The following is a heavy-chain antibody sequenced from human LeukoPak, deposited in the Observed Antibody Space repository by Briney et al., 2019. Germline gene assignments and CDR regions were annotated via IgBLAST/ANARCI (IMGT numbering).Heavy chain of an antibody. Sequence: GGSLRLSCAASGFTLSNAWMKWVRQAQGKGLEWVGRIKSKTDGGTTDYAAPVKGRFTISRDDSKNTLYLQMNSLKTEDTAVYYCTTADDYGDYVFDYWGQGTLVTVSS. CDR2: IKSKTDGGTT. V-gene: IGHV3-15*07. CDR1: GFTLSNAW. CDR3: TTADDYGDYVFDY. J-gene: IGHJ4*02. D-gene: IGHD4-17*01.